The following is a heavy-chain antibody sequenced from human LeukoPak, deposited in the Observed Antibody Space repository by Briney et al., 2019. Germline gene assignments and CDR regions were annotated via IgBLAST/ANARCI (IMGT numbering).Heavy chain of an antibody. CDR3: TTDRYDFWSGDAFDI. Sequence: GGSLRLSCAASRFTFSNAWMTWVRQAPGKGLEWVGRIKSKTDGGTTDYAAPVKGRFTISRGDSKNTLYLEMNSLKTEDTAVYYCTTDRYDFWSGDAFDIWGQGTMVTVSS. D-gene: IGHD3-3*01. J-gene: IGHJ3*02. CDR1: RFTFSNAW. CDR2: IKSKTDGGTT. V-gene: IGHV3-15*01.